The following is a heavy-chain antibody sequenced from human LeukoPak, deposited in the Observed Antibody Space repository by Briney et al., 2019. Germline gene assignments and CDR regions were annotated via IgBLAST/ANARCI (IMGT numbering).Heavy chain of an antibody. CDR1: GFTFSSYS. CDR2: ISSSSSYI. V-gene: IGHV3-21*01. Sequence: GGSLRLSCAASGFTFSSYSMNWVRQAPGKGLEWVSSISSSSSYIYYADSVKGRFTISRDNAKNSLYLQMNSLRAGDTAVYYCARDPRGYSSGFSWGQGTLVTVSS. CDR3: ARDPRGYSSGFS. J-gene: IGHJ4*02. D-gene: IGHD6-19*01.